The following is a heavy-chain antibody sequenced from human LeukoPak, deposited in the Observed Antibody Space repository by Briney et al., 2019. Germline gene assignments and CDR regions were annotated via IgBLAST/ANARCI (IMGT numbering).Heavy chain of an antibody. Sequence: SVKVSCKASGGTFSSYAISWVRQAPGQGLEWMGRIIPILGIANYAQKFQGRVTIAADKSTSTAYMELSSLRSEDTAVYYCARDFWSGYRYYFDYWGQGTLVTVSS. J-gene: IGHJ4*02. V-gene: IGHV1-69*04. CDR1: GGTFSSYA. CDR3: ARDFWSGYRYYFDY. D-gene: IGHD3-3*01. CDR2: IIPILGIA.